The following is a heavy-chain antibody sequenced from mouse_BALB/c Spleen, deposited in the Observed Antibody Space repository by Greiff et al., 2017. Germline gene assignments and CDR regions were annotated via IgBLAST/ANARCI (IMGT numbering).Heavy chain of an antibody. CDR3: ARGDYGSRAWFAY. CDR1: GFSLSRYS. Sequence: VKLVESGPGLVAPSQSLSITCTVSGFSLSRYSVHWVRQPPGKGLEWLGMIWGGGSTEYNSALKSRLSISKDNSKSQVFLKMNSLQTDDTAMYYCARGDYGSRAWFAYWGQGTLVTVSA. CDR2: IWGGGST. V-gene: IGHV2-6-4*01. J-gene: IGHJ3*01. D-gene: IGHD1-1*01.